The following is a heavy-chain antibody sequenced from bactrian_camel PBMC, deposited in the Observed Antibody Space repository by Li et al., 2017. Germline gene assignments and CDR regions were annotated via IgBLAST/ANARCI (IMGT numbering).Heavy chain of an antibody. CDR2: MHGAGGST. CDR1: KDTGDCST. J-gene: IGHJ4*01. Sequence: VQLVESGGGSVQSGGSLRLSCVVSKDTGDCSTMGWYRQAPGQGLEWVSAMHGAGGSTYYGASVLGRFTAARDVAKNTLSLELNSLKPEDTAVYYCVATNNWGYFENWGQGTQVTVS. CDR3: VATNNWGYFEN. D-gene: IGHD8*01. V-gene: IGHV3S31*01.